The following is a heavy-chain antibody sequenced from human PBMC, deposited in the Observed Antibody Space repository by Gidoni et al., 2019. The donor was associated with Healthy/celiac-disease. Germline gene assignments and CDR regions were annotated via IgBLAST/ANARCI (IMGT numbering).Heavy chain of an antibody. Sequence: PGKGLEWIGGIYYSGSTYYNPSLKSRVTISVDTSKNQFSLKLSSVTAADTAVYYCARAQQYYYDSSGTNWFDPWGQGTLVTVSS. V-gene: IGHV4-39*07. CDR3: ARAQQYYYDSSGTNWFDP. CDR2: IYYSGST. J-gene: IGHJ5*02. D-gene: IGHD3-22*01.